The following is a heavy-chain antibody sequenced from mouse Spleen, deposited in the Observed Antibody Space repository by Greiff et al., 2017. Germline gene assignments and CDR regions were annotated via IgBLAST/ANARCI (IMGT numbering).Heavy chain of an antibody. V-gene: IGHV5-12*01. D-gene: IGHD1-1*01. J-gene: IGHJ4*01. CDR3: ARHTLDYYGSSYYAMDY. Sequence: EVQLVESGGGLVQPGGSLKLSCAASGFTFSDYYMYWVRQTPEKRLEWVAYISNGGGSTYYPDTVKGRFTISRDNAKNTLYLQMSRLKSEDTAMYYCARHTLDYYGSSYYAMDYWGQGTSVTVSS. CDR2: ISNGGGST. CDR1: GFTFSDYY.